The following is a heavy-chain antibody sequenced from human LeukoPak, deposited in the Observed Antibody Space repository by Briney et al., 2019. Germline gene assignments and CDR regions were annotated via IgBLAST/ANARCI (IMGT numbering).Heavy chain of an antibody. CDR1: GFPFSTYA. J-gene: IGHJ6*02. V-gene: IGHV3-30-3*01. CDR3: ARGGDSWSGYSYGLDV. CDR2: ISFDGRNE. D-gene: IGHD3-3*01. Sequence: QTGGSLRLSCVASGFPFSTYAMHGVRQAPGKGLEWVGVISFDGRNEYYADSVKGRFTISRDISKNTLYLQMNSLRPEDTAVYYCARGGDSWSGYSYGLDVWGQGTTVTVSS.